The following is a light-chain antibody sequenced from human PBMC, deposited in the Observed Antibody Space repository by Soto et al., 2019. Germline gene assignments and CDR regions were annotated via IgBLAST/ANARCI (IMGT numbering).Light chain of an antibody. Sequence: IQFTQSPSSLSASVGDRVTITCRASQGITSYLAWCQQRPGKAPGLLIYSASTLQSGVPSRFSGSGYGTDFSLTISNLQPEDFATYYCQQLYSHPLTFGGGTKV. V-gene: IGKV1-9*01. CDR3: QQLYSHPLT. CDR2: SAS. CDR1: QGITSY. J-gene: IGKJ4*01.